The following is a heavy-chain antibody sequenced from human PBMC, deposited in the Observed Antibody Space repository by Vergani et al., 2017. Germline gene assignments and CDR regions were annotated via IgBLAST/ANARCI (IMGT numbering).Heavy chain of an antibody. CDR3: ARGGVVPAAIYD. J-gene: IGHJ4*02. CDR1: GGSISSSSYY. V-gene: IGHV4-39*07. CDR2: IYYSGST. D-gene: IGHD2-2*01. Sequence: QLQLQESGPGLVKPSETLFLTCTVSGGSISSSSYYWGWIRQPPGKGLEWIGSIYYSGSTYYNPSLKSRVTISVDTSKNQFSLKLSSVTAADTAVYYCARGGVVPAAIYDWGQGTLVTVSS.